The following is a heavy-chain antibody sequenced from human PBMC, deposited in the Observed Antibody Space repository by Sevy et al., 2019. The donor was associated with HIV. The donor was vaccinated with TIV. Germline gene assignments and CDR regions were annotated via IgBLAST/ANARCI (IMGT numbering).Heavy chain of an antibody. Sequence: GGSLRLSCSASEFTFSKYAMSWVRQAPGKGLEWVASVSGSGAGTNYADSVRGRFTISRANSKDTLYLQMTSLRAEDTAVYYCAKVLYYYDSSAYFSHFDSWGQGTPVTVSS. CDR3: AKVLYYYDSSAYFSHFDS. V-gene: IGHV3-23*01. J-gene: IGHJ4*02. CDR1: EFTFSKYA. CDR2: VSGSGAGT. D-gene: IGHD3-22*01.